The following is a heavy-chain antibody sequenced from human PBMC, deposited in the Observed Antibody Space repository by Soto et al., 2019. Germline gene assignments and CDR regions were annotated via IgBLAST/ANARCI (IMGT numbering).Heavy chain of an antibody. Sequence: QVQLVESGGDVVQAGRSLRLSCVASGFTFSSYAMHWVRRAPGKGLEWMTIISYDGNNRYYADSVKGRFTISRDNSKNTLYLQTNSLRPEDTAVYYCAKLGFDSSGASSLFDAWGQGTLVTVSS. V-gene: IGHV3-30*18. CDR2: ISYDGNNR. J-gene: IGHJ4*02. D-gene: IGHD3-22*01. CDR3: AKLGFDSSGASSLFDA. CDR1: GFTFSSYA.